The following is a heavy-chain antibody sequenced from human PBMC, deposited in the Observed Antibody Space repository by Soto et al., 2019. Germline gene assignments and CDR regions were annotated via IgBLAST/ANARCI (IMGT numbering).Heavy chain of an antibody. Sequence: PGGSLRLSCAASGFSFSNYSMSWVRQAPGKVLEWVAGISGSGGSTYYADSVKGRFTISRDNSKNTLYLQMRSLIAEDTALYYCANEGHNNANSYFDSWGQGTLVTVSS. CDR2: ISGSGGST. J-gene: IGHJ4*02. D-gene: IGHD1-1*01. CDR3: ANEGHNNANSYFDS. V-gene: IGHV3-23*01. CDR1: GFSFSNYS.